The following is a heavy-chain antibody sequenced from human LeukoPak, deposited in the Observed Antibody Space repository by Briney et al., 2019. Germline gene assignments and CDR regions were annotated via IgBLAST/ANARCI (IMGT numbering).Heavy chain of an antibody. Sequence: ASETLSLTRSVSGGSMNSYYWSWIRQSPGKGLEWIGYIYYSGSTNYNPSLKSRVTISVDTSKNQFSLKLSSVTAADTAVYYCARHVWLQPFDYWGQGTLVTVSS. J-gene: IGHJ4*02. CDR3: ARHVWLQPFDY. CDR2: IYYSGST. D-gene: IGHD3-9*01. CDR1: GGSMNSYY. V-gene: IGHV4-59*08.